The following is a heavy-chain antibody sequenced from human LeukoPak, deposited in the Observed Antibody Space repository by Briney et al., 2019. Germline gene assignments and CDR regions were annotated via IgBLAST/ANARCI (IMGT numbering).Heavy chain of an antibody. V-gene: IGHV1-8*01. CDR1: GYTFTSYD. Sequence: ASVKVSCKASGYTFTSYDINWVRQATGQGLEWMGWMNPNSGNTGYAQKFQGRVTMTEDTSTDTAYMELSSLRSEDTAVYYCATDRGSGYFDYWGQGTLVTVSS. J-gene: IGHJ4*02. CDR2: MNPNSGNT. D-gene: IGHD1-26*01. CDR3: ATDRGSGYFDY.